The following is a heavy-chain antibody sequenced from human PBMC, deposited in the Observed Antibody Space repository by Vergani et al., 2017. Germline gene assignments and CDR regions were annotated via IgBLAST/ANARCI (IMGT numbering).Heavy chain of an antibody. Sequence: QVQLQESGPGLVKPSETLTLICDVSDSSIMTNPYWGWFRQSPGKGLEWIGCIHHSGDTHYNSSLKSRVSISIVSSSKFSLSLTSVTAADTAIYYCARRRGSGGFFPSYYFYWLDVWGHGTTVTVSS. CDR2: IHHSGDT. D-gene: IGHD3-10*01. CDR1: DSSIMTNPY. V-gene: IGHV4-38-2*01. CDR3: ARRRGSGGFFPSYYFYWLDV. J-gene: IGHJ6*02.